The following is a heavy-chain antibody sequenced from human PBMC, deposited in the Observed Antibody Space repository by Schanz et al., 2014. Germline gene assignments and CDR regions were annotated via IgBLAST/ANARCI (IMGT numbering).Heavy chain of an antibody. CDR3: ARARSWPDY. V-gene: IGHV4-31*03. CDR2: IYDGGST. D-gene: IGHD6-13*01. J-gene: IGHJ4*02. CDR1: GDSISSYSYY. Sequence: QVQLQESGPGLVKPSQTLSLTCTVSGDSISSYSYYWTWIRQPAGKGLEWIGYIYDGGSTYYNPSLKSRVTISVDTSKNQFSLRLSSVTAADTAVYYCARARSWPDYWGQGTLVTVSS.